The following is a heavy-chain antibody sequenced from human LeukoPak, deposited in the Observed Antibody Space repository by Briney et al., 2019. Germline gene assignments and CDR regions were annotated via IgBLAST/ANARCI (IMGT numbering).Heavy chain of an antibody. CDR1: GYSFTSYW. Sequence: GESLKISCKGSGYSFTSYWIGWVRQMPGKGPEWMGIIYPGDSDTRYSPSFQGQVTISADKSISTAYLRWSSLKASDTAMYYCARNIIVGATIRAFDIWGQGTMVTVSS. D-gene: IGHD1-26*01. J-gene: IGHJ3*02. CDR2: IYPGDSDT. CDR3: ARNIIVGATIRAFDI. V-gene: IGHV5-51*01.